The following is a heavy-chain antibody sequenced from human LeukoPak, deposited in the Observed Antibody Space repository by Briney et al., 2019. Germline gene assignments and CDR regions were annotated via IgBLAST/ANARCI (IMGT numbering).Heavy chain of an antibody. V-gene: IGHV3-23*01. J-gene: IGHJ4*02. CDR1: GFTFSRNA. Sequence: GGSLRLSCAASGFTFSRNAMHWVRQAPGKGLEWVSAISGSGGSTYYADSVKGRFTISRDNSKNTLYLQMNSLRAEDTAVYYCAKSRWVAATLDYWGQGTLVTVSS. D-gene: IGHD2-15*01. CDR3: AKSRWVAATLDY. CDR2: ISGSGGST.